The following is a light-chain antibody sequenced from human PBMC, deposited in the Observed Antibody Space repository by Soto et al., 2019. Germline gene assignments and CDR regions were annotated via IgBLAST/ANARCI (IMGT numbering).Light chain of an antibody. CDR2: DAS. CDR3: QLSQQRSSWPPIA. Sequence: IVLTQPPATRSWSPGKRVALCCGAKKRSRRNLAWYQQRPGQPPRILIYDASFRATGIPERFSGSGSGTDFTLSISSLEPEDFAVYYCQLSQQRSSWPPIAFGQGTRLEIK. V-gene: IGKV3-11*01. CDR1: KRSRRN. J-gene: IGKJ5*01.